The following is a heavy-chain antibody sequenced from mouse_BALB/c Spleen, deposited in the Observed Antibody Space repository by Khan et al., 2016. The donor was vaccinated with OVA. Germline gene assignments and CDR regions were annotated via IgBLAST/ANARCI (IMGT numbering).Heavy chain of an antibody. Sequence: EVQLVESGGDSVKPGGSLKLPCAVSGFTFSTYAMSWVRQTPEKRLEWVAPISRGGSTYFPDSVKSQFTISRDNARNIVYLQMTSLRSEDMAMYYCAREAYRYDEYYFDYWGQGTTLTVSS. CDR2: ISRGGST. CDR1: GFTFSTYA. CDR3: AREAYRYDEYYFDY. V-gene: IGHV5-6-5*01. D-gene: IGHD2-14*01. J-gene: IGHJ2*01.